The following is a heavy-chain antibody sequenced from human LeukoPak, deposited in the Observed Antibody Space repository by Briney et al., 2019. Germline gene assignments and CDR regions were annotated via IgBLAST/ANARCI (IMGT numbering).Heavy chain of an antibody. V-gene: IGHV3-23*01. CDR1: GFTFSTYA. CDR2: VSGTGSST. CDR3: AKPKCQSGTYFDY. D-gene: IGHD3-10*01. Sequence: GGSLRLSCAASGFTFSTYALSWVRQAPGKGLEWVSSVSGTGSSTYYADSVKGRFTISRDNSKNTLSLQMNSLRAEDTAIYYCAKPKCQSGTYFDYWGQGTLVTVSS. J-gene: IGHJ4*02.